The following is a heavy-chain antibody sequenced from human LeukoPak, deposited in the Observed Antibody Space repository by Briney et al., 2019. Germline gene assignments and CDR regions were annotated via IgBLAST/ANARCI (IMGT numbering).Heavy chain of an antibody. J-gene: IGHJ4*02. D-gene: IGHD3-16*01. V-gene: IGHV3-48*04. CDR3: ARALTWGLYYFDY. Sequence: GGSLRLSCAASGFNFNSYTMNWVRQAPGKGLQWVANILASGSPTYYADSVKGRFIISRDNARNTLYLQMNSLRAEDTAVYYCARALTWGLYYFDYWGQGTLVTVSS. CDR1: GFNFNSYT. CDR2: ILASGSPT.